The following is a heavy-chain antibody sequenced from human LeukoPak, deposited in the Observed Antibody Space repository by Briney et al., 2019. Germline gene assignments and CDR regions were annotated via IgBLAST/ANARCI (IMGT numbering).Heavy chain of an antibody. J-gene: IGHJ3*02. CDR1: GGSISTYY. CDR2: VYYTGST. Sequence: PSETLSLTCTVSGGSISTYYWTWIRQPSGKGLEWIGFVYYTGSTNYNPSLKSRVTISVDTSTNQFSLNLKSVTAADTAVYYCARRRARPEAFDIWGQGTMVTVSS. V-gene: IGHV4-59*01. D-gene: IGHD6-6*01. CDR3: ARRRARPEAFDI.